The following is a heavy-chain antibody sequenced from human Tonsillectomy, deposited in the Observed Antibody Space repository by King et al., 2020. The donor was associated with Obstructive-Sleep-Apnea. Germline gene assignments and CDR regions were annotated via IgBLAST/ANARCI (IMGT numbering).Heavy chain of an antibody. Sequence: TLKESGPTLVKPTQTLTLTCTFSGFSLSTSGVGVGWFRQPPGKALEWLALIYWDDEQHYSPSLKSRLTITKDTSKNQVVLTMTNMDPVDTATYSCAHKAPRSYYFDYWGQGTLVTVSS. J-gene: IGHJ4*02. D-gene: IGHD6-6*01. CDR2: IYWDDEQ. V-gene: IGHV2-5*02. CDR1: GFSLSTSGVG. CDR3: AHKAPRSYYFDY.